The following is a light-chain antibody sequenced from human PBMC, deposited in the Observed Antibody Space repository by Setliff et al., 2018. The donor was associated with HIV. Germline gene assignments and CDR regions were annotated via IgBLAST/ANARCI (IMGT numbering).Light chain of an antibody. CDR1: GSNIGSHS. CDR3: ATSDDTLSAVV. J-gene: IGLJ2*01. V-gene: IGLV1-47*02. CDR2: NND. Sequence: QSALTQPPSTSGTPGQKVTISCSGSGSNIGSHSVFWYQQLPGTAPKLVMYNNDQRPSGVPDRFSGSKSGTSASLAISGLRSGDEADYYCATSDDTLSAVVFGGGTKVTVL.